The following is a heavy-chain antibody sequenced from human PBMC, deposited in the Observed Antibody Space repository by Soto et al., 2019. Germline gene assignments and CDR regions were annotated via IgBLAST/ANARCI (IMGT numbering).Heavy chain of an antibody. CDR3: ARSIVVVTALDY. CDR1: GYTFTSYA. J-gene: IGHJ4*02. Sequence: QVQLVQSGAEEKKPGASVKVSCKASGYTFTSYAMHWVRQAPGQRLEWMGWINAGNGNTKYSQKFHGRVTITRDTSASTAYMGLSSLRSEDSAVYSCARSIVVVTALDYWGQGTLVTVSS. D-gene: IGHD2-21*02. CDR2: INAGNGNT. V-gene: IGHV1-3*05.